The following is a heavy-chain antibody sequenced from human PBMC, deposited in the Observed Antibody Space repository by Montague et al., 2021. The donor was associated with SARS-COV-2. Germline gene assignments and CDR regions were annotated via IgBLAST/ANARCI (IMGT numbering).Heavy chain of an antibody. J-gene: IGHJ4*02. Sequence: NDYAVSVKSRMTISPDTSKNQFSLQLSSVTPEDRAVYYCARDTRYSLSWFFDYWGQGTLVNVSS. CDR2: N. D-gene: IGHD6-13*01. V-gene: IGHV6-1*01. CDR3: ARDTRYSLSWFFDY.